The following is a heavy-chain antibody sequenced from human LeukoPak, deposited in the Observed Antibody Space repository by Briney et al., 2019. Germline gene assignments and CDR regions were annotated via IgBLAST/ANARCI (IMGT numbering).Heavy chain of an antibody. CDR2: ISSSSSTI. CDR1: GFTFSSYS. Sequence: PGGSLRLSCAASGFTFSSYSMNWVRQAPGKGLEWVSYISSSSSTIYCADSVKGRFTISRDNAKNSLYLQMNSLRDEDTAVYYCARERGGYYYYDSSGYGAFDIWGQGTMVTVSS. J-gene: IGHJ3*02. CDR3: ARERGGYYYYDSSGYGAFDI. D-gene: IGHD3-22*01. V-gene: IGHV3-48*02.